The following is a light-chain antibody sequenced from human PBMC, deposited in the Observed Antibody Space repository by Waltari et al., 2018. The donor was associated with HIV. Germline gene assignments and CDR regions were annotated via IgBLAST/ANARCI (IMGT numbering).Light chain of an antibody. CDR3: QQSYRTPLT. CDR1: QTVINR. CDR2: DSS. V-gene: IGKV1-39*01. J-gene: IGKJ3*01. Sequence: DIQMTQSPCSLSASVGDSVTITCRASQTVINRVNWYQQKPGKAPKVLIFDSSTLQSGVPSRFSGGGSGTEFTLTISDLQPDDFASYFCQQSYRTPLTFGPGTKVDIK.